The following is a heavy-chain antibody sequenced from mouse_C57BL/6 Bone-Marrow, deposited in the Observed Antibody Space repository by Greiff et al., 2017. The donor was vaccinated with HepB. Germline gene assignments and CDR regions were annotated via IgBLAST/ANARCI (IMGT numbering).Heavy chain of an antibody. D-gene: IGHD1-1*01. CDR2: IWTGGGT. J-gene: IGHJ4*01. CDR1: GFSFTSYA. Sequence: QVQLKESGPGLVAPSQSLSITCTVSGFSFTSYAISWVRQPPGKGLEWLGVIWTGGGTNYNSALKSRLSISKDNSKSQVFLKMNSLQTDDTARYYCARNHDYYGSSYVYAMDYWGQGTSVTVSS. V-gene: IGHV2-9-1*01. CDR3: ARNHDYYGSSYVYAMDY.